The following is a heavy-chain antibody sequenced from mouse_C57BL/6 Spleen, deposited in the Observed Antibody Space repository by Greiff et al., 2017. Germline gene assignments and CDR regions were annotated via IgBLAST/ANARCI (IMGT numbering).Heavy chain of an antibody. J-gene: IGHJ2*01. Sequence: EVKLVESGGGLVQPKGSLKLSCAASGFSFNTYAMNWVRQAPGKGLEWVARIRSKSNNYATYYADSVKDRFTISRDDSESMLYLQMNNLKTEDTDMSYFVRHHYDYGDVFDYWGQGTTLTVSS. CDR2: IRSKSNNYAT. CDR3: VRHHYDYGDVFDY. V-gene: IGHV10-1*01. CDR1: GFSFNTYA. D-gene: IGHD2-4*01.